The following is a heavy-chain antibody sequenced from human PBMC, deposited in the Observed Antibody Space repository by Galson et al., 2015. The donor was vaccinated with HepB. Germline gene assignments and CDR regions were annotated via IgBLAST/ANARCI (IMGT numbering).Heavy chain of an antibody. D-gene: IGHD3-3*01. Sequence: SETLSLTCTVSGGSISSYYWSWIRQPPGKGLEWIGYIYYSGSTNYNPSLKSRVTISVDTSKNQFSLKLSSVTAADTAVYYCARGEQRPPANPDDITIPVGFPNWFDPWGQGTLVTVSS. CDR3: ARGEQRPPANPDDITIPVGFPNWFDP. CDR2: IYYSGST. V-gene: IGHV4-59*01. J-gene: IGHJ5*02. CDR1: GGSISSYY.